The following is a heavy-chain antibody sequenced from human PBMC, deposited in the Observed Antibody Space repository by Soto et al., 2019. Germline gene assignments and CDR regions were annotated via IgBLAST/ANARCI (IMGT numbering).Heavy chain of an antibody. V-gene: IGHV4-59*02. CDR3: AMYYGHGQDY. D-gene: IGHD3-10*01. CDR2: ISYGGTT. CDR1: GASVTNYY. Sequence: QVQLHQSGPGLVKPSETLSLTCSVSGASVTNYYWSWIRQSPGKGLEWIGYISYGGTTNFNSSLKGRVTVSVDMSKNQFSLTLNSVTAADTAVYYCAMYYGHGQDYWGQGTLVTASS. J-gene: IGHJ4*02.